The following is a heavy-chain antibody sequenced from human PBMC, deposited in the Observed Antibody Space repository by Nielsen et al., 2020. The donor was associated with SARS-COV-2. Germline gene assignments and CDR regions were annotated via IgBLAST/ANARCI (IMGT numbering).Heavy chain of an antibody. Sequence: ASVKVSCKASGYTFTSYYMHWVRQAPGQGLKWMGIINPSGGSTSYVQKFQGRVTMTRDTSTSTVYMELSSLRSEDTAVYYCAGEGILTGPDYWGQGTLVTVSS. CDR3: AGEGILTGPDY. CDR2: INPSGGST. CDR1: GYTFTSYY. D-gene: IGHD3-9*01. V-gene: IGHV1-46*01. J-gene: IGHJ4*02.